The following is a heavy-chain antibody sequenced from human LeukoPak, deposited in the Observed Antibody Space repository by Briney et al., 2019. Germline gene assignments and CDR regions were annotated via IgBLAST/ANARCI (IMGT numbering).Heavy chain of an antibody. CDR1: GFTFSSYW. Sequence: PGGSLRLSCAASGFTFSSYWMSWVRQAPGKGLEWVANIKQDGSEKYYVDSVRGRFTISRDTAKNSLYLQMNSLRAEDTAVYYCARRGSGSYSYYYYYYMDVWGKGTTVTVSS. V-gene: IGHV3-7*01. CDR3: ARRGSGSYSYYYYYYMDV. CDR2: IKQDGSEK. D-gene: IGHD3-10*01. J-gene: IGHJ6*03.